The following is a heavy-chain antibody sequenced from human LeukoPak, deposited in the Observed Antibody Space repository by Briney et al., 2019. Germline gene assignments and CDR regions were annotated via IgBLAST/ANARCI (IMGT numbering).Heavy chain of an antibody. CDR2: ISYDGSNK. Sequence: PGGSLRLSCAASGFTFSSYAMHWVRQAPGKGLEWVAVISYDGSNKYYADSVKGRFTISRDNAKNSLYLQMNSLRAEDTAVYYCARSARDWSDILTGYYPNWFDPWGQGTLVTVSS. D-gene: IGHD3-9*01. J-gene: IGHJ5*02. CDR1: GFTFSSYA. V-gene: IGHV3-30-3*01. CDR3: ARSARDWSDILTGYYPNWFDP.